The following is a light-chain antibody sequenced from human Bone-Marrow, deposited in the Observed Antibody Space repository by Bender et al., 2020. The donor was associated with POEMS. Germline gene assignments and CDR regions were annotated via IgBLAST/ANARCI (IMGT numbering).Light chain of an antibody. Sequence: QSVLTQPPSVSEAPGQRVTISCTGSSSNIGAGYDVHWYQQLVGTAPKLLIYGNNNRPSGVPDRFSGSKSGTSASLAITGLQADDEADYYCQSYDNSLGGWVFGGGTKLTVL. CDR3: QSYDNSLGGWV. CDR1: SSNIGAGYD. J-gene: IGLJ3*02. V-gene: IGLV1-40*01. CDR2: GNN.